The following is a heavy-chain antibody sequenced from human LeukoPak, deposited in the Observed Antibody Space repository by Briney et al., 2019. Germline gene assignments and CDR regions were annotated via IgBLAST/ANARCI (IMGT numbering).Heavy chain of an antibody. J-gene: IGHJ4*02. D-gene: IGHD6-19*01. CDR1: GYSFTSYW. Sequence: GESLKISCKGSGYSFTSYWIGWVRQMPGKGLEWVGIIYPGDSDTRYRPSFQGQVTISADKSISTVYLQWSSLKASDTAMYYCARYAVAVTNFDYWGQGTLVSVSS. V-gene: IGHV5-51*01. CDR3: ARYAVAVTNFDY. CDR2: IYPGDSDT.